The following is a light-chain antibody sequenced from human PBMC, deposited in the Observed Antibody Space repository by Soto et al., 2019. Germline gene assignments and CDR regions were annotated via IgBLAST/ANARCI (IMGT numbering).Light chain of an antibody. J-gene: IGLJ3*02. CDR1: SSDVGAYNL. CDR2: EGN. CDR3: CSYAGSRTFV. Sequence: QSALTQPASVSASPEQSITISCTGTSSDVGAYNLVSWYQQHPGKAPRLIIYEGNKRPSGISHRFSGSKSDNTASLTFSGLRAEDEAHYHCCSYAGSRTFVFGGGTEVTVL. V-gene: IGLV2-23*01.